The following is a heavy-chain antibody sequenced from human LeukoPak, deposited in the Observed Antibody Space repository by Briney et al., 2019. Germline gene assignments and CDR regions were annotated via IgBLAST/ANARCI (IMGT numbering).Heavy chain of an antibody. CDR2: ISSSSSYI. Sequence: GGSLRLSCAASGFTFSSYSMNWVRQAPGKGLEWVSSISSSSSYIYYADSVKGRFTVSRDNAKNSLYLQMNSLRAEDTAVYYCARALYYYGSGSLYGMDVWGQGTTVTVSS. CDR1: GFTFSSYS. J-gene: IGHJ6*02. D-gene: IGHD3-10*01. V-gene: IGHV3-21*01. CDR3: ARALYYYGSGSLYGMDV.